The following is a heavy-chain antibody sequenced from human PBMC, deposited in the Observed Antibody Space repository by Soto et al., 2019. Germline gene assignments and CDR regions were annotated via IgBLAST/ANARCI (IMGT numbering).Heavy chain of an antibody. Sequence: EVQLLESGGGLVQPGGSLRLSCAASGFTFSSYAMSWVRQAPGKGLEWVSAISGSGGSTYYADSVKGRFTISRDNSKNTLYLKMNSVRAEDTAVYYCAKDRGCSSTSCPTQSTLNYYYYGMDVWGQGTTVPVSS. CDR1: GFTFSSYA. CDR3: AKDRGCSSTSCPTQSTLNYYYYGMDV. CDR2: ISGSGGST. J-gene: IGHJ6*02. D-gene: IGHD2-2*01. V-gene: IGHV3-23*01.